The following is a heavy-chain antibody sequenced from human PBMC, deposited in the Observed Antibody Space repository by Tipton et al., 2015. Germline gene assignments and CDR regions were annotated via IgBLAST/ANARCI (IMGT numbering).Heavy chain of an antibody. D-gene: IGHD5-18*01. J-gene: IGHJ4*02. V-gene: IGHV3-23*01. CDR1: GFSVRGND. Sequence: GSLRLSCAASGFSVRGNDMSWVRQAPGQGLEWVSAITGPGGSAYYIDSVKGRFTISRDNSKNTLYLQMSSLRAEDTAIYYCALGYSYGSYYFDYWGQGTLVTVSS. CDR3: ALGYSYGSYYFDY. CDR2: ITGPGGSA.